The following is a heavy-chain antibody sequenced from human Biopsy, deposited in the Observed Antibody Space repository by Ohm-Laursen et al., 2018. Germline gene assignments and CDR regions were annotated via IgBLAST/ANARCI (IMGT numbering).Heavy chain of an antibody. CDR3: VRSRAGGATWGMDV. V-gene: IGHV1-2*02. J-gene: IGHJ6*02. Sequence: SVKVSCKASGYTFTGYYLHWVRQAPGQGLEWMGWINPDNGGTTHAQKFQGRVTVTRDTSISTAYVEVTSLRSDDTAVYYCVRSRAGGATWGMDVWGQGTTVTVSS. CDR2: INPDNGGT. D-gene: IGHD3-16*01. CDR1: GYTFTGYY.